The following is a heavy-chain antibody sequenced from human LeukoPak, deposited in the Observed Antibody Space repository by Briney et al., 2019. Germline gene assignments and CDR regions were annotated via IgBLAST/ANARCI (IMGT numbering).Heavy chain of an antibody. CDR2: INPNSGGT. V-gene: IGHV1-2*02. CDR3: ARDKGGHWELLGGIFDY. Sequence: GASVKVSCKASGGTFSSYAISWVRQAPGQGLEWMGWINPNSGGTNYAQKFQGRVTMTRDTSISTAYMELSRLRSDDTAVYYCARDKGGHWELLGGIFDYWGQGTLVTVSS. J-gene: IGHJ4*02. CDR1: GGTFSSYA. D-gene: IGHD1-26*01.